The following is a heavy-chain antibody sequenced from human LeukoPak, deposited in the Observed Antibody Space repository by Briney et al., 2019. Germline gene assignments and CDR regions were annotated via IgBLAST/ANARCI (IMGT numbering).Heavy chain of an antibody. CDR2: IYTSVST. J-gene: IGHJ3*02. CDR1: GGSISSYY. Sequence: SETLSLTCTVSGGSISSYYWSWIRQPAGKGLEWIGRIYTSVSTNYNPSLKSRVTMSVDTSKNQFSLKLSSVTAADTAVYYCATRVRGFLEWLSERDAFDIWGQGTMVTVSS. CDR3: ATRVRGFLEWLSERDAFDI. V-gene: IGHV4-4*07. D-gene: IGHD3-3*01.